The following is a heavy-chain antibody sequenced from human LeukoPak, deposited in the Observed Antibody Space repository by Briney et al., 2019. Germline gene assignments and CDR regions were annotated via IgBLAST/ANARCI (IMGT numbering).Heavy chain of an antibody. J-gene: IGHJ4*02. CDR3: ATGSIAALPVDY. CDR1: GYTFTDYY. V-gene: IGHV1-69-2*01. Sequence: GASVKVSCKASGYTFTDYYMHWVQQAPGKGLGWMGRVDPEDGETIYAEKFQGRVTITADTSTDTAYMELSSLRSEDTAVYYCATGSIAALPVDYWGQGTLVTVSS. CDR2: VDPEDGET. D-gene: IGHD6-6*01.